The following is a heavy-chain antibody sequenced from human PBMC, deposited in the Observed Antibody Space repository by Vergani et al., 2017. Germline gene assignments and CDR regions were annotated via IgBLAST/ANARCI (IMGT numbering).Heavy chain of an antibody. D-gene: IGHD2-15*01. Sequence: QVQLQESGPGLVKPSETLSLTCTVSGGSISSYYWSWIRQPPGKGLEWIGYIYYSGSTNYNPSLKSRVTISVDTSKNQFSLKLSSVTAADTAVYYCAREYCSGGSCYTNGFDPWGQGTLVTVSS. J-gene: IGHJ5*02. CDR2: IYYSGST. CDR1: GGSISSYY. V-gene: IGHV4-59*01. CDR3: AREYCSGGSCYTNGFDP.